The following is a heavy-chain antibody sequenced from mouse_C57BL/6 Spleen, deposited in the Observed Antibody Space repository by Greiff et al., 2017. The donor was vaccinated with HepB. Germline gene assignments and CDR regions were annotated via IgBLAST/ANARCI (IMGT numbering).Heavy chain of an antibody. Sequence: EVHLVESGGGLVQSGRSLRLSCATSGFTFSDFYMEWVRQAPGKGLEWIAASRNKANDYTTEYSASVKGRFIVSRDTSQSILYLQMNALRAEDTAIYYCARDRTGSFDYWGQGTTLTVSS. D-gene: IGHD4-1*01. CDR2: SRNKANDYTT. V-gene: IGHV7-1*01. CDR1: GFTFSDFY. J-gene: IGHJ2*01. CDR3: ARDRTGSFDY.